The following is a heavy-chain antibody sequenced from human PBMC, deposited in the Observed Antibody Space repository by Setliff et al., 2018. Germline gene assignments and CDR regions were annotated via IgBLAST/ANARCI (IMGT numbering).Heavy chain of an antibody. CDR1: GYSFATHW. J-gene: IGHJ5*02. CDR3: ARHPYYYGSGTYLDNNNRWFDP. Sequence: GESLKISCKGSGYSFATHWIGWVRQVPGKGLEWMAIIYPDDSDTRYSPSFQGQVTVSADTSSSTAFLQWSSLEASDTAMYYCARHPYYYGSGTYLDNNNRWFDPWGQGTLVTVSS. CDR2: IYPDDSDT. D-gene: IGHD3-10*01. V-gene: IGHV5-51*01.